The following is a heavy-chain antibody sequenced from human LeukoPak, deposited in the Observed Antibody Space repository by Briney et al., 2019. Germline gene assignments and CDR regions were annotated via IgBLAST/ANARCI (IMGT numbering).Heavy chain of an antibody. CDR2: IYSGGST. CDR1: GFTFSSNY. D-gene: IGHD5-24*01. J-gene: IGHJ4*02. CDR3: ARGNTRGSRDGYNSDY. Sequence: GGSLRLPCAASGFTFSSNYMSWVRQAPGKGLEWVSVIYSGGSTYYADSVKGRFTISRDNSKNTLYLQMNSLRAEDTAVYYCARGNTRGSRDGYNSDYWGQGTLVTVSS. V-gene: IGHV3-53*01.